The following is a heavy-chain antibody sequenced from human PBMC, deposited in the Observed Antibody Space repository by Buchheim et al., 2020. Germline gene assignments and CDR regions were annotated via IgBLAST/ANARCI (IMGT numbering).Heavy chain of an antibody. CDR1: GFTFSSYA. Sequence: EVQLLESGGGLVQPGGSLRLSCAASGFTFSSYAMSWVRQAPGKGLEWVSAISGSGGSTYYADSVKGRFTISRDNSKNKPYLQMNSLRAEDTAVYYCAKDGWARSGGIGYFDYWGQGTL. D-gene: IGHD2-15*01. J-gene: IGHJ4*02. V-gene: IGHV3-23*01. CDR3: AKDGWARSGGIGYFDY. CDR2: ISGSGGST.